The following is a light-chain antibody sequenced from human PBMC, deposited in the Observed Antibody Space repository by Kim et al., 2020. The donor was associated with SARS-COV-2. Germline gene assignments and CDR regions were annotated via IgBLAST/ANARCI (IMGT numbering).Light chain of an antibody. CDR3: QQSYMTPRT. Sequence: ASIGDRFTSTCRASESSSSYLNWYQQKPGEAPKLMIYAASRLHGGVPSRFSGSGSRTDFTLTITSLQSEDFATYFCQQSYMTPRTFGQGTKVDIK. CDR2: AAS. J-gene: IGKJ1*01. V-gene: IGKV1-39*01. CDR1: ESSSSY.